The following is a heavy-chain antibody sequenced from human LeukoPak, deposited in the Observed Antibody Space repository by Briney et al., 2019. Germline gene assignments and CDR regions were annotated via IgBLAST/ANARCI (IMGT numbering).Heavy chain of an antibody. Sequence: GGSLRLSCAASGFTFSSYAMSWVRQAPGRGREWVSATSGSGGRTYYADSVKGRFTISRDNSKHTLYLQMNSLRAEDTAVYYCARCHSSSSGDYWGQGTLVTVSS. CDR2: TSGSGGRT. CDR3: ARCHSSSSGDY. D-gene: IGHD6-6*01. V-gene: IGHV3-23*01. J-gene: IGHJ4*02. CDR1: GFTFSSYA.